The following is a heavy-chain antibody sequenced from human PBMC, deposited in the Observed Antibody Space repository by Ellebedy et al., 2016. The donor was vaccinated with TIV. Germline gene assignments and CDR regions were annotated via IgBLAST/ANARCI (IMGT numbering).Heavy chain of an antibody. CDR3: ARRGSYGDYAVQIDS. J-gene: IGHJ4*02. D-gene: IGHD4-17*01. CDR2: LSQEGHEK. CDR1: GFSFRSYW. V-gene: IGHV3-7*01. Sequence: PGGSLRLSCLASGFSFRSYWMSWVRQAPGKGLEWVANLSQEGHEKFYVASVKGRFTISSDDAKSSLYLQMNDLRAEDTDVYYCARRGSYGDYAVQIDSWGQGTLVTVSS.